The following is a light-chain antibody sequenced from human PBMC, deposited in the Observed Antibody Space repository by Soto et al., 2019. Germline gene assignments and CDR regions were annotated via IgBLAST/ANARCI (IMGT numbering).Light chain of an antibody. CDR3: XXXXXXLPIT. J-gene: IGKJ5*01. CDR1: QDIRKN. V-gene: IGKV1-33*01. Sequence: IQMTQSPSSLSASVGDRVTITCQASQDIRKNLNWYQQKPGKAPKLLIYDASSLQTGVPSRFSGSGSATHFTFTISXLXPXDIXXYXXXXXXXXLPITFGQGTRLEIK. CDR2: DAS.